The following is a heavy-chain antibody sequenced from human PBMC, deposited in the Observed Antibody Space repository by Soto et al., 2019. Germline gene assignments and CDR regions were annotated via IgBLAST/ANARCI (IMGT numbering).Heavy chain of an antibody. J-gene: IGHJ4*02. CDR3: ARTPRFKTGDLEY. V-gene: IGHV4-28*01. CDR1: GYSISSDNW. D-gene: IGHD3-10*01. Sequence: PSETLSLTCAVPGYSISSDNWWGWIRQPPGKGLEWNGYIFYTGTTYYNLSLKSRVTMSVDTAKDQFSLKLSSVTAADTAVYYCARTPRFKTGDLEYWARGTLVPVSS. CDR2: IFYTGTT.